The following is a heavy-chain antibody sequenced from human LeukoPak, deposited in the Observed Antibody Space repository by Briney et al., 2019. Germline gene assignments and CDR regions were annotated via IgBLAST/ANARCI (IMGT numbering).Heavy chain of an antibody. CDR2: ITDVGDRA. D-gene: IGHD7-27*01. CDR3: TKDQDFRLGSMDF. J-gene: IGHJ4*02. CDR1: GFRFRTYP. Sequence: GGSLRLSCGTSGFRFRTYPMTWVRQAPGKGLEWVSTITDVGDRALYIDSVRGRFTIFRDDSKNTLYLQMNSLRAEDTAVYYCTKDQDFRLGSMDFWGQGTLVTVSS. V-gene: IGHV3-23*01.